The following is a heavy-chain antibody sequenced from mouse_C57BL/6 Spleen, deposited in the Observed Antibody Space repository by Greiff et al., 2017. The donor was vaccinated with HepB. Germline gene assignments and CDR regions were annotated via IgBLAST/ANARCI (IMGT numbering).Heavy chain of an antibody. V-gene: IGHV5-6*01. CDR2: ISSGGSYT. CDR3: ARHEEIYYDYDGFAY. CDR1: GFTFSSYG. J-gene: IGHJ3*01. Sequence: QRVESGGDLVKPGGSLKLSCAASGFTFSSYGMSWVRQTPDKRLEWVATISSGGSYTYYPDSVKGRFTISRDNAKNTLYLQMSSLKSEDTAMYYCARHEEIYYDYDGFAYWGQGTLVTVSA. D-gene: IGHD2-4*01.